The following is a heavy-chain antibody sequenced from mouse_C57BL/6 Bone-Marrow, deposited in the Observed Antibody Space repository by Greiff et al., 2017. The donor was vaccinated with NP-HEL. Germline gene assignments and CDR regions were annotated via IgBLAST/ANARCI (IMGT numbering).Heavy chain of an antibody. D-gene: IGHD1-1*01. CDR2: IHPNSGST. CDR1: GYTFTSYW. V-gene: IGHV1-64*01. Sequence: QVQLQQPGAELVKPGASVKLSCKASGYTFTSYWMHWVKQRPGQGLEWIGMIHPNSGSTNYNEKFKSKATLTVDKSSSTAYMQLSSLTSEDSAVYYSARRGYYYGSRAWDFDVWGTGTTVTVSS. J-gene: IGHJ1*03. CDR3: ARRGYYYGSRAWDFDV.